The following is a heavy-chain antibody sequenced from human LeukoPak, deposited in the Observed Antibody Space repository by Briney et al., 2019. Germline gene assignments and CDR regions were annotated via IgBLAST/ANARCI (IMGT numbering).Heavy chain of an antibody. V-gene: IGHV1-46*01. CDR3: ARDVGYGSGSTYFDY. CDR1: GYTFTSYY. CDR2: INPSGGST. D-gene: IGHD3-10*01. J-gene: IGHJ4*02. Sequence: ASVKVSCKASGYTFTSYYMHWVRQAPGQGLEWMGIINPSGGSTSYARKFQGRVTMTRDTSTSTVYMELSSLRSEDTAVYYCARDVGYGSGSTYFDYWGQGTLVTVSS.